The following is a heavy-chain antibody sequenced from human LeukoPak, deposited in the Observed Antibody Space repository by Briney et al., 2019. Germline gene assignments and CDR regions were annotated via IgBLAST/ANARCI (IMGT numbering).Heavy chain of an antibody. Sequence: SGGSLRLSCAASGFTFSSYAMHWVRQAPGKGLEWVAVISYDGSNKYYADSVKGRFTISGDKAKNSLYLQMNSLRVEDTAVYYCARGGGDSTSRYVGMSSGWTPIDYWGQGTLVTVSS. CDR1: GFTFSSYA. V-gene: IGHV3-30*07. CDR3: ARGGGDSTSRYVGMSSGWTPIDY. CDR2: ISYDGSNK. J-gene: IGHJ4*02. D-gene: IGHD2-2*01.